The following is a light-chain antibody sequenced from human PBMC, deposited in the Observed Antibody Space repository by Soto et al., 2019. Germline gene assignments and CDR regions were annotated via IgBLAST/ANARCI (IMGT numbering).Light chain of an antibody. CDR3: SSYTASSTLV. CDR2: DVN. J-gene: IGLJ1*01. CDR1: SSDVGGYDY. V-gene: IGLV2-14*01. Sequence: QSVRTQPASVSGSPGQSITISCTGTSSDVGGYDYVSWYQQLPGKAPKLLIYDVNNRPSGVSHRFSGSKSGNTASLTISGLQAEDEADYYCSSYTASSTLVFGTVTKVTDL.